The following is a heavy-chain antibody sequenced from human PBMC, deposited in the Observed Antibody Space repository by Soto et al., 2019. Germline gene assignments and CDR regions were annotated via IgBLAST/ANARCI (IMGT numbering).Heavy chain of an antibody. V-gene: IGHV1-18*01. CDR1: GYTFPSYG. CDR2: ISAYNGNT. J-gene: IGHJ4*02. CDR3: ARDPKPIYDGGVAPHGY. D-gene: IGHD2-8*02. Sequence: GSSVKVSCKASGYTFPSYGISWVRQAPGQGLEWMGWISAYNGNTNYAQKLQGRATMPTDTSTSTAYRELRSLRSDDTAVYYCARDPKPIYDGGVAPHGYRGQGTLVAVS.